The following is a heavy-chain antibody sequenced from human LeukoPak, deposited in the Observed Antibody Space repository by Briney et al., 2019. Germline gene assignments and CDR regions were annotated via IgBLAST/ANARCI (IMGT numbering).Heavy chain of an antibody. D-gene: IGHD6-19*01. J-gene: IGHJ4*02. Sequence: PSETLSLTCTVSGGSISSSSYYWGWIRQPPGKGLEWIGSIYYSGSTYYNPSLKSRVTISVDTSKNQFSLKLSSVTAADTAVYYSARRAVGKPFDYWGQGTLVTVSS. CDR3: ARRAVGKPFDY. CDR1: GGSISSSSYY. CDR2: IYYSGST. V-gene: IGHV4-39*01.